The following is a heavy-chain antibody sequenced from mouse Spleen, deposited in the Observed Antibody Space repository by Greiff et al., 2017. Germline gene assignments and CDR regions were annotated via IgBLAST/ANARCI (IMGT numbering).Heavy chain of an antibody. CDR1: GFTFTDYY. CDR2: IRNKANGYTT. J-gene: IGHJ2*01. D-gene: IGHD1-1*01. V-gene: IGHV7-3*01. Sequence: EVKLMESGGGLVQPGGSLSLSCAASGFTFTDYYMSWVRQPPGKALEWLGFIRNKANGYTTEYSASVKGRFTISRDNSQSILYLQMNALRAEDSATYYCARYGTTVVAGLDYWGQGTTLTVSS. CDR3: ARYGTTVVAGLDY.